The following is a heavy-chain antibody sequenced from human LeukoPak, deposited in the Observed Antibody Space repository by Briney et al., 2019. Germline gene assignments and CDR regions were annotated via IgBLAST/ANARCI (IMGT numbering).Heavy chain of an antibody. CDR2: INTNTGNP. D-gene: IGHD2-15*01. Sequence: VASVTVSCKASGYTFTSYAMNWVRQAPGQGLEWMGWINTNTGNPTYAQGFTGRFVFSLDTSVSTAYLQISSLKAEDTAVYYCARVGYCSGGSCYPNWFDPWGQGTLVTVSS. J-gene: IGHJ5*02. CDR1: GYTFTSYA. V-gene: IGHV7-4-1*02. CDR3: ARVGYCSGGSCYPNWFDP.